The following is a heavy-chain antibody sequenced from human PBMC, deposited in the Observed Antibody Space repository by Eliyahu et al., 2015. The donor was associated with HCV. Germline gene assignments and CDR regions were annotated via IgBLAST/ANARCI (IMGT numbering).Heavy chain of an antibody. Sequence: QGQLVESGGGVVQPGGSLRLSCAASGFTLSSYGINWVRQAPGKGLEWVACIRYDGSNDDYVDSVKGRFTISRDNSKNTVYLQMNSLRAEDTAVYYCSTSLGDYWGQGTRVTVSS. J-gene: IGHJ4*02. V-gene: IGHV3-30*02. D-gene: IGHD5/OR15-5a*01. CDR3: STSLGDY. CDR1: GFTLSSYG. CDR2: IRYDGSND.